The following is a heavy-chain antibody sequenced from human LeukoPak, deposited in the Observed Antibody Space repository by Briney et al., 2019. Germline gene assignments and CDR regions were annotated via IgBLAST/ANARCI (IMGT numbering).Heavy chain of an antibody. CDR2: IIPIFGTA. V-gene: IGHV1-69*06. Sequence: SVKVSCKASGGTFSSYAISWVRQAPGQGLEWMGGIIPIFGTANYAQKFQGRVTITADKSTSTAYMELSSLRSEDTAVYYCARGGEDGYNFYYYYYYMDVWGKGTTVTVSS. CDR3: ARGGEDGYNFYYYYYYMDV. J-gene: IGHJ6*03. D-gene: IGHD5-24*01. CDR1: GGTFSSYA.